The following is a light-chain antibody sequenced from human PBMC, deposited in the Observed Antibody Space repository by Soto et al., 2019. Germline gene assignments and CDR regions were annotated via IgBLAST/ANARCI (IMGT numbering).Light chain of an antibody. CDR2: DAS. Sequence: EIVLTQSPATLSLSPGERATLSCRASQSVSSYLAWYQQKPGQAPRLLIYDASNRATGIPARFSGSVSGTDFTLTISSLEPEEFAVYYCQQRSNWPTFGQGTKVEIK. CDR3: QQRSNWPT. V-gene: IGKV3-11*01. CDR1: QSVSSY. J-gene: IGKJ1*01.